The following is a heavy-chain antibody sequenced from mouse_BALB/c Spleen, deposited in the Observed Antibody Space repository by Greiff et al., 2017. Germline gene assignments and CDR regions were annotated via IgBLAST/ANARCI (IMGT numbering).Heavy chain of an antibody. V-gene: IGHV5-17*02. CDR1: GFTFSSFG. D-gene: IGHD2-10*02. Sequence: EVMLVESGGGLVQPGGSRKLSCAASGFTFSSFGMHWVRQAPEKGLEWVAYISSGSSTIYYADTVKGRFTISRDNPKNTLFLQMTSLRSEDTAMYYCARSGYGNYRSFYAMDYWGQGTSVTVSS. J-gene: IGHJ4*01. CDR2: ISSGSSTI. CDR3: ARSGYGNYRSFYAMDY.